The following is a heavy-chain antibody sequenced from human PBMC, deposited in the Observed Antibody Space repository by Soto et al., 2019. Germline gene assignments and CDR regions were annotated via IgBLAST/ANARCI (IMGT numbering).Heavy chain of an antibody. CDR3: ARHLEWPPSY. Sequence: SETLSLTCTVSGAYINSYYWTWIRQPPGKGLEWVGHIYFSGSTKYNPSLESRVTISVDTSKNLFSLTLKSVTAADTAVYYCARHLEWPPSYWGQGTQVTVSS. J-gene: IGHJ4*02. V-gene: IGHV4-59*08. CDR2: IYFSGST. CDR1: GAYINSYY. D-gene: IGHD3-3*01.